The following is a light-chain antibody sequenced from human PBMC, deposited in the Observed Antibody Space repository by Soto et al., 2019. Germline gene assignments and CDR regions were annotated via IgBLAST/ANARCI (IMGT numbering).Light chain of an antibody. CDR2: AAS. CDR3: QQSYNTPIT. J-gene: IGKJ5*01. V-gene: IGKV1-39*01. Sequence: DIQMTQSPSSLSASLGDRVTITWRASHTIINYLNWYQQKSGRAPELLVYAASNLQSGVPSRFTGSGSGTHFTLTISGLEPADFATYFCQQSYNTPITFGQGNDWRL. CDR1: HTIINY.